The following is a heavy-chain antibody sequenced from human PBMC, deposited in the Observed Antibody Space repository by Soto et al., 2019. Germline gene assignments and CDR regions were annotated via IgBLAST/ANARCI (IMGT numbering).Heavy chain of an antibody. CDR1: GFTFSSYA. V-gene: IGHV3-30-3*01. CDR3: ARDWETSATGLIDS. J-gene: IGHJ4*02. D-gene: IGHD3-9*01. Sequence: GGSLRLSGVASGFTFSSYALHWVRQAPGKGLEWAAVTSYDGSNKYYADSVEGRFTISRDNSKNTLYLQTSSLTTEDTAMYYCARDWETSATGLIDSWGQGTLVTVSS. CDR2: TSYDGSNK.